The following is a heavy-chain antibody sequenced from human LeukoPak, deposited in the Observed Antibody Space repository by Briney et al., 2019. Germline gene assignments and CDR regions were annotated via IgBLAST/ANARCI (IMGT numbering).Heavy chain of an antibody. D-gene: IGHD6-6*01. CDR2: IYYSGST. J-gene: IGHJ6*02. Sequence: SETLSLTCTVSGGSISSGDYYWSWIRQPPGKGLEWIGYIYYSGSTYYNPSLKSRVTISVDTSKNQFSLKLSSVAAADTAVYYCARDLIAARQYYYYGMDVWGQGTTVTVSS. CDR3: ARDLIAARQYYYYGMDV. CDR1: GGSISSGDYY. V-gene: IGHV4-30-4*02.